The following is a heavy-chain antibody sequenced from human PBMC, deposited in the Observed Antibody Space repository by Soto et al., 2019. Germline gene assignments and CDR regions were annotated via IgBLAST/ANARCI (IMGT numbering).Heavy chain of an antibody. J-gene: IGHJ6*02. CDR3: ARVSGKGTTLRYYYYYYGMDV. V-gene: IGHV1-2*02. D-gene: IGHD1-1*01. CDR1: GYTFTGYY. CDR2: INPNSGGT. Sequence: ASVQGSCKASGYTFTGYYMHWVRQAPGQGLEWMGWINPNSGGTNYAQKFQGRVTMTRDTSISTAYMELSRLRSDDTAVYYCARVSGKGTTLRYYYYYYGMDVWGQGTTVTVSS.